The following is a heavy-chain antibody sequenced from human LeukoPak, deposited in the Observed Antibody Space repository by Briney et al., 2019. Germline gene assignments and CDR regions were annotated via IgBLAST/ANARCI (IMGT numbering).Heavy chain of an antibody. V-gene: IGHV3-23*01. J-gene: IGHJ4*02. CDR2: ISGSGGST. D-gene: IGHD3-9*01. CDR1: GFTFSSYA. Sequence: GGSLRLSCAASGFTFSSYAMSWVRQAPGKGLEWVSAISGSGGSTYYADSVKGRFTISRDNSKNTLYLQMNSLRAEDTAVYYCAKGIHYYDILTGYRVYFDYWGQGTLVTVSS. CDR3: AKGIHYYDILTGYRVYFDY.